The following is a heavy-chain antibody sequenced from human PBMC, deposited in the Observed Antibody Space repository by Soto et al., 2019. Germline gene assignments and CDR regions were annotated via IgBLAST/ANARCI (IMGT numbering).Heavy chain of an antibody. J-gene: IGHJ6*03. CDR2: IYYSGST. CDR3: ARGLLITTSKYYYMDV. V-gene: IGHV4-59*01. CDR1: GGSIISYY. D-gene: IGHD3-3*01. Sequence: SETLSLTCTVAGGSIISYYVSWIRQPPGKGLEWIGYIYYSGSTNYNPSLKSRVTISVDTSKNQFSLKLSSVTAADTAVYYCARGLLITTSKYYYMDVWGKGTTVTVSS.